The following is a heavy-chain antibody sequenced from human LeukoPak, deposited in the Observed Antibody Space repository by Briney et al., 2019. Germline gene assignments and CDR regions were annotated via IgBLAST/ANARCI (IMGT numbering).Heavy chain of an antibody. V-gene: IGHV4-34*01. J-gene: IGHJ3*02. CDR3: ARGLYYYGSGSYYNMHTDDAFDI. CDR2: INHSGST. Sequence: SATLSLTCAVYGGSFSGYYWSWIRQPPGKGLEWIGEINHSGSTNYNPSLKNRVTISVDTSKNQFSLKLSSVTAADTAVYYCARGLYYYGSGSYYNMHTDDAFDIWGQGTMVTVSS. D-gene: IGHD3-10*01. CDR1: GGSFSGYY.